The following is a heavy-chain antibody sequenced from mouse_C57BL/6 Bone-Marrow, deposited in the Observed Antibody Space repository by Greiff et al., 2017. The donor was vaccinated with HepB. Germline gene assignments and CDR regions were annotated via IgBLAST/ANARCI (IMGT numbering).Heavy chain of an antibody. J-gene: IGHJ3*01. CDR3: AREDYGSSYPCFAY. D-gene: IGHD1-1*01. CDR1: GFTFSSYA. CDR2: ISDGGSYT. V-gene: IGHV5-4*01. Sequence: EVKLVESGGGLVKPGGSLKLSCAASGFTFSSYAMSWVRQTPEKRLEWVATISDGGSYTYYPDNVKGRFTISRDNAKNNLYLQMSHLKSEDTAMYYCAREDYGSSYPCFAYWGQGTLVTVSA.